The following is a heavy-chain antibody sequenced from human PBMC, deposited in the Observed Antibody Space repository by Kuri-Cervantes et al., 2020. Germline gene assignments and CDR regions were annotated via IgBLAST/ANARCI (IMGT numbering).Heavy chain of an antibody. CDR3: ARHVGTPHYCYGSGSFDYYFDY. Sequence: SETLSLTCAVSGYSISSSSYYWGWIRQPPGKGLEWIGSIYYSGSTYYNPSLKSRVTISVDTSKNQFSLKLSSVTAADAAVYYCARHVGTPHYCYGSGSFDYYFDYWGQGTLVTVSS. CDR2: IYYSGST. D-gene: IGHD3-10*01. CDR1: GYSISSSSYY. V-gene: IGHV4-39*01. J-gene: IGHJ4*02.